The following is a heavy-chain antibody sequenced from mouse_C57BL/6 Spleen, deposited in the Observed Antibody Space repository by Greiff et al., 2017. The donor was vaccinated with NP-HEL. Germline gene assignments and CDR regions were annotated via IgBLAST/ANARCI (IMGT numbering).Heavy chain of an antibody. V-gene: IGHV1-26*01. D-gene: IGHD1-1*01. J-gene: IGHJ2*01. CDR2: INPNNGGT. CDR1: GYTFTDYY. Sequence: EVQLQQSGPELVKPGASVKISCKASGYTFTDYYMNWVKQSHGKSLEWIGDINPNNGGTSYNQKFKGKATLTVDKSSSTAYMELRSLTSEDSAVYYCARNHGSRSENFDYWGQGTTLTVSS. CDR3: ARNHGSRSENFDY.